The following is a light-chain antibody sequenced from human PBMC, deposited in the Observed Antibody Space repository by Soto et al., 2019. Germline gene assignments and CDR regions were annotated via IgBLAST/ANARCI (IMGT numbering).Light chain of an antibody. Sequence: IQLTQSPSSLSASGGDRVTITCRASQGIGSNLAWYLQKPGEAPKLLVYGASTLQGGVPSRFSGSGSGTLFTLTITSLQPEDFATYFCQQSNRYPLTLGGGTKCEIK. CDR1: QGIGSN. J-gene: IGKJ4*01. CDR2: GAS. V-gene: IGKV1-9*01. CDR3: QQSNRYPLT.